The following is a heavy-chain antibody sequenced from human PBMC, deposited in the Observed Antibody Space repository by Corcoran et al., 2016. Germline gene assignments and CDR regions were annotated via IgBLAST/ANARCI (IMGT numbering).Heavy chain of an antibody. J-gene: IGHJ4*02. CDR2: IRSKANSYAT. Sequence: EVQLVESGGGLVQPGGSLKLSCAASGFTFSGSAMHWVRQASGKGLEWVGRIRSKANSYATAYAASVKGRFTISRDDSKNTADLQMNSLKTEDTAVYYCTTQFGDIVATTEYYFDYWGQGTLVTVSS. D-gene: IGHD5-12*01. V-gene: IGHV3-73*02. CDR3: TTQFGDIVATTEYYFDY. CDR1: GFTFSGSA.